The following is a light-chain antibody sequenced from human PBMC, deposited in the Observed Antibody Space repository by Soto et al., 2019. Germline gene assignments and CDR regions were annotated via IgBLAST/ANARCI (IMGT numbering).Light chain of an antibody. CDR1: SSDIGAHDY. J-gene: IGLJ2*01. CDR3: SSFPGSNNFE. CDR2: EVS. Sequence: QSALTQPPSASGSPGQSVTISCTGTSSDIGAHDYVSWYQQHPGKAPKLMIFEVSKRPSGVPDRFSGSKSGNTASLTVSGLQADDEADYYCSSFPGSNNFEFGGGTKRTVL. V-gene: IGLV2-8*01.